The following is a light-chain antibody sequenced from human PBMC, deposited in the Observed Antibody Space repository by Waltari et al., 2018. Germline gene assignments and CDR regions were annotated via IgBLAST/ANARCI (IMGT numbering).Light chain of an antibody. CDR1: GPNIGAPHD. CDR2: GRS. J-gene: IGLJ3*02. CDR3: QSYDTTLSVV. Sequence: QSVLTQPPSVSGAPGQRVTHSCTGRGPNIGAPHDVHRYPQVPRAAPKLLIYGRSSRPLGVPDRFFGSTSGTSASLAITGLQAEDEAVYYCQSYDTTLSVVFGGGTKLTVL. V-gene: IGLV1-40*01.